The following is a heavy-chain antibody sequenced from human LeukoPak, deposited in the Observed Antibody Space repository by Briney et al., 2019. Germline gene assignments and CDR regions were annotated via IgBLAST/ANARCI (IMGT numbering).Heavy chain of an antibody. Sequence: GGSLRLSCAASGFTVSSNYMSWVRQAPGKGLEWVSVIYSGGSTYYADSVKGRFTISRDNSKNTLYLQMNSLRAEDTVVYYCARVVVAATPWFDPWGQGTLVTVSS. V-gene: IGHV3-53*01. J-gene: IGHJ5*02. CDR1: GFTVSSNY. CDR2: IYSGGST. CDR3: ARVVVAATPWFDP. D-gene: IGHD2-15*01.